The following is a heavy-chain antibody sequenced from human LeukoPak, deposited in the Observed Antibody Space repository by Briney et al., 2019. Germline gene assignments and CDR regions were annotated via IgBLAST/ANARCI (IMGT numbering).Heavy chain of an antibody. V-gene: IGHV3-23*01. Sequence: GGSLRLSCAASGFTFSSYAMSWVRQAPGKGLEWVSAISGSGGSTYYSDSVKGRFTISRDDSNSALSLEMTSLRSEDTAIYYCARRALRGQTVREGHHLGPWGLGTLVAVSS. J-gene: IGHJ5*02. CDR1: GFTFSSYA. CDR2: ISGSGGST. D-gene: IGHD1-14*01. CDR3: ARRALRGQTVREGHHLGP.